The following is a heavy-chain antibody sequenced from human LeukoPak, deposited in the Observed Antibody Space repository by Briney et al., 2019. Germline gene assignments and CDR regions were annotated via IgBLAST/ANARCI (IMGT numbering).Heavy chain of an antibody. J-gene: IGHJ4*02. Sequence: GGSPRRSCAASGFTFSSYWMHWVRQASGKGLVWVSRINSDGSSTSYADSVKGRFTISRDNAKNTLYLQMNSLRAEDTAVYYCLFAPRGWFGNSWGQGTLVTVSS. CDR1: GFTFSSYW. CDR3: LFAPRGWFGNS. CDR2: INSDGSST. D-gene: IGHD3-10*01. V-gene: IGHV3-74*01.